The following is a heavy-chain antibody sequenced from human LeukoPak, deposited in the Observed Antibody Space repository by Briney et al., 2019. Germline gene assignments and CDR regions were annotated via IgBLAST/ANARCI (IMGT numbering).Heavy chain of an antibody. J-gene: IGHJ4*02. CDR1: GFTFSSHA. Sequence: GGSLRLSCAASGFTFSSHAMNWVRQAPGKGLEWVSAVSGGGGSTYYADSVKGRFTISRDNSKNTIYLQMNSLRAEDTAVYFCAKRAYSDSSGYLGSVDYWGQGTQVTVST. D-gene: IGHD3-22*01. CDR3: AKRAYSDSSGYLGSVDY. V-gene: IGHV3-23*01. CDR2: VSGGGGST.